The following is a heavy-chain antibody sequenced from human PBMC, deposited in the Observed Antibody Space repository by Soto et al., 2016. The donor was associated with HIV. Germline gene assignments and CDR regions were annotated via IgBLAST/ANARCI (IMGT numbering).Heavy chain of an antibody. J-gene: IGHJ4*02. CDR1: GFTFSGST. Sequence: EVQLVESGGGLVQPGGSLILSCAASGFTFSGSTMHWVRQASGKGLEWIGRIRSKTNNYATSYAASVKERFTISRDDSKNTAYLQMNSLKTEDTAVYYCWGTVSTTDDYWGQGTLVTVSS. V-gene: IGHV3-73*01. CDR2: IRSKTNNYAT. CDR3: WGTVSTTDDY. D-gene: IGHD4-17*01.